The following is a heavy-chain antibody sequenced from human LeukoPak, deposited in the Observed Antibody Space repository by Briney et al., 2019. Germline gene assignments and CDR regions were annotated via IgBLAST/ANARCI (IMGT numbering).Heavy chain of an antibody. V-gene: IGHV3-7*01. CDR2: IKHDGSEK. D-gene: IGHD3-10*01. Sequence: SGGSLRLSCAASGFTFSCCWMSWVRQAPGKGLEWVASIKHDGSEKFYVDSVKGRFTISGDDTKISLYLQMNSLRAEDTAVYYCVRGEMDYWGQGTLVTVSS. CDR3: VRGEMDY. J-gene: IGHJ4*02. CDR1: GFTFSCCW.